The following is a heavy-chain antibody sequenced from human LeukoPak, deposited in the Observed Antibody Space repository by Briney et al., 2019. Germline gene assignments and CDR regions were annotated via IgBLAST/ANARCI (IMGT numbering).Heavy chain of an antibody. CDR3: ARMAAAGKGDPDY. J-gene: IGHJ4*02. V-gene: IGHV3-30*03. Sequence: PGTSLRLSCAASGFTFTSYGMHWVRQAPGKGLEWVALITYDGYYKYYSDSVKGRFTISSDTSKNTLYLQMNSLRAEDTAVYYCARMAAAGKGDPDYWGQGTLVTVSP. CDR2: ITYDGYYK. CDR1: GFTFTSYG. D-gene: IGHD6-13*01.